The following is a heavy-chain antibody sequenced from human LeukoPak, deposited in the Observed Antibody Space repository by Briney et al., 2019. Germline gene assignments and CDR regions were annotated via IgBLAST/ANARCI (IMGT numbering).Heavy chain of an antibody. CDR2: IYYSGST. V-gene: IGHV4-59*01. Sequence: SETLSLTCTVSGGSISSYYWSWTRQPPGKGLEWIGYIYYSGSTNYNPSLKSRVTISADTSKNQFSLKLSSVTAADTAVYYCARAGGSGSYSYFDYWGQGTLVTVSS. D-gene: IGHD3-10*01. CDR3: ARAGGSGSYSYFDY. J-gene: IGHJ4*02. CDR1: GGSISSYY.